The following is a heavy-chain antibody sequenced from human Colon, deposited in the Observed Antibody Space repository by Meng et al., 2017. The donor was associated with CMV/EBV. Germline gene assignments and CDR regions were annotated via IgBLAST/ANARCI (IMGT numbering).Heavy chain of an antibody. J-gene: IGHJ4*02. CDR1: GFSFSTHA. D-gene: IGHD2-2*01. Sequence: GGSLRLSCAASGFSFSTHAINWVRQAPGKGLEWVSYINSNAGTKLYADSVRGRFTISRDNARNSVYLQMSSLGADDTAVYYCARGYCNPPNCYAGGGYWGQGALVTVSS. V-gene: IGHV3-48*03. CDR2: INSNAGTK. CDR3: ARGYCNPPNCYAGGGY.